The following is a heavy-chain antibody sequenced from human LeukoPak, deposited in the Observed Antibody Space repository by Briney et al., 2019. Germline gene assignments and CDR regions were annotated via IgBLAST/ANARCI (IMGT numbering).Heavy chain of an antibody. CDR2: IYYSGST. CDR3: ARDFRGSVDAFDI. CDR1: GGSISSYY. V-gene: IGHV4-59*01. J-gene: IGHJ3*02. Sequence: SETLSLTRTVSGGSISSYYWSWIRQPPGKGLEWIGYIYYSGSTNYNPSLKSRVSISVDTSKNQFSLKLSSVTAADTAVYYCARDFRGSVDAFDIWGQGTMVAVSS.